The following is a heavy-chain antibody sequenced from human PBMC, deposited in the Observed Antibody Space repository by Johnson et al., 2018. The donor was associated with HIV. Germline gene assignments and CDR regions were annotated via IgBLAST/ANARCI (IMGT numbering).Heavy chain of an antibody. V-gene: IGHV3-20*04. D-gene: IGHD2-21*01. CDR2: INWNGGNT. Sequence: MLLVESGGGVVRPGGSLRLSCAPSGFTFDDYGMSWVRQAPGKGLEWVSGINWNGGNTSYADSVKGRFTISRDNAKNTLFLQMNSLRAEDTAMYFCARGGPFHAFDIWGHGTTVTVSS. J-gene: IGHJ3*02. CDR3: ARGGPFHAFDI. CDR1: GFTFDDYG.